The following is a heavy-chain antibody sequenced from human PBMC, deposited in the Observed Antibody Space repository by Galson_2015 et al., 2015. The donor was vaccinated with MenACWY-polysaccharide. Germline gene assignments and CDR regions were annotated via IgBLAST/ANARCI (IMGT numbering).Heavy chain of an antibody. CDR3: ANPGLATGRSSDVDY. D-gene: IGHD6-25*01. CDR1: GFTFNSYT. CDR2: ISGSGATT. J-gene: IGHJ4*02. V-gene: IGHV3-23*01. Sequence: SLRLSCAASGFTFNSYTMGWVRQVPGKGLEWVSSISGSGATTYYADSVKGRFTISRDNSKSTLYLQMNSLRAEDTAIYYCANPGLATGRSSDVDYWGQGTLVTVSS.